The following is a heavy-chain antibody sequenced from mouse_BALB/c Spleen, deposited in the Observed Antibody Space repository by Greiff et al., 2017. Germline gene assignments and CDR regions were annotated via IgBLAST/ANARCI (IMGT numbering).Heavy chain of an antibody. CDR3: ARDGHTGAMDY. Sequence: EVQRVESGGGLVKPGGSLKLSCAASGFTFSDYYMYWVRQTPEKRLEWVATISDGGSYTYYPDSVKGRFTISRDNAKNNLYLQMSSLKSEDTAMYYCARDGHTGAMDYWGQGTSVTVSS. J-gene: IGHJ4*01. CDR2: ISDGGSYT. D-gene: IGHD1-1*01. CDR1: GFTFSDYY. V-gene: IGHV5-4*02.